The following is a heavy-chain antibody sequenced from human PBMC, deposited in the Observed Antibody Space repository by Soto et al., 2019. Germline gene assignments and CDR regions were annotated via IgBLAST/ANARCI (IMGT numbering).Heavy chain of an antibody. CDR2: IYHSGST. V-gene: IGHV4-31*03. D-gene: IGHD4-17*01. CDR3: ARAFDDSGAQFDF. Sequence: QVQLQESGPGLVKPSQTLSLTCTVSGGSISSGGAHYWSWIRQHPVKGLEWIGYIYHSGSTYYNPSLKSRVTISVDTSRNQFSLKLNSVTAADTAVYYCARAFDDSGAQFDFWGQGTLVTVSS. J-gene: IGHJ4*02. CDR1: GGSISSGGAHY.